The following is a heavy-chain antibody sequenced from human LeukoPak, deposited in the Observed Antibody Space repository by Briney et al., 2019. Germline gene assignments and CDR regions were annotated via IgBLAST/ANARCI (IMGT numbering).Heavy chain of an antibody. J-gene: IGHJ4*02. CDR2: IKPDNGDT. D-gene: IGHD7-27*01. CDR3: AKFDQDWGTFDY. V-gene: IGHV1-2*02. Sequence: ASVKVSCKASGYTFTGYYMHWLRQAPGQGLEWMGWIKPDNGDTSYVKKFQGRVTMTRDTSITTAYMELSLRSDDTAVYYCAKFDQDWGTFDYWGQGTVVTVSS. CDR1: GYTFTGYY.